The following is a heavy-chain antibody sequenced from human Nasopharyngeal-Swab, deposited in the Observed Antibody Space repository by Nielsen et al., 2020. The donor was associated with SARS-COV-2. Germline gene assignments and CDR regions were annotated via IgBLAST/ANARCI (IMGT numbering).Heavy chain of an antibody. D-gene: IGHD3-10*01. CDR3: AKANVLFWFGQFKNDGFDI. CDR1: GFSFNNYG. V-gene: IGHV3-30*18. CDR2: ISYEGSKK. J-gene: IGHJ3*02. Sequence: GESLKISCTASGFSFNNYGMHWVRQAPGKGLEWVAVISYEGSKKFYAESVEGRFTISRDYSKSTLYLQMDSLRTEDTATYYCAKANVLFWFGQFKNDGFDIWGQGTMVTVSS.